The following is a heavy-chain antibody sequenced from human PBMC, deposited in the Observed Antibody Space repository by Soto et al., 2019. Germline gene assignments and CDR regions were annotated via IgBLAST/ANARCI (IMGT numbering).Heavy chain of an antibody. V-gene: IGHV3-48*01. CDR2: ISASGSTI. CDR1: GFTFSSYT. J-gene: IGHJ6*02. CDR3: AREGCMDV. Sequence: EVQLVESGGGLVQPGGSLRLSCAASGFTFSSYTINWVRQAPGKGLEWVSYISASGSTIYYADSVKGRFTISRDNARNSVYLQGNSLRAEDTSVYYCAREGCMDVWGQGTTVTVSS.